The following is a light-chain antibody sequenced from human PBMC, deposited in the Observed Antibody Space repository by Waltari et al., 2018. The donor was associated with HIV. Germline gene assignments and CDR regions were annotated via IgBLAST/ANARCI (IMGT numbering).Light chain of an antibody. CDR3: STWDYSHSVVV. Sequence: QSALTQEASVSGTVGQKVTLSCTGNNNNVGNYAVGWYQQISHGAPKTVMFGNSLPSGIPVRFSGSKSVTTASLTISGLQPEDEADYYCSTWDYSHSVVVFGRGTKLTVL. CDR2: GNS. V-gene: IGLV1-36*01. CDR1: NNNVGNYA. J-gene: IGLJ2*01.